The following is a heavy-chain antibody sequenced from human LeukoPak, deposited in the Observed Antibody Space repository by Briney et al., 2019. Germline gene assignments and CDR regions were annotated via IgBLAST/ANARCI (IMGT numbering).Heavy chain of an antibody. CDR2: IRNDGNNI. J-gene: IGHJ4*02. D-gene: IGHD5-18*01. CDR3: AKSLGGYSYELFDY. V-gene: IGHV3-30*02. Sequence: GGSLRLSCAASGFTFNTHGMHWVRQAPGKGPEWVAFIRNDGNNIHYVDSVKGRFTISRDNSKHTLFLQMNSLRVEDTAVYYCAKSLGGYSYELFDYWGQGTLVTVSS. CDR1: GFTFNTHG.